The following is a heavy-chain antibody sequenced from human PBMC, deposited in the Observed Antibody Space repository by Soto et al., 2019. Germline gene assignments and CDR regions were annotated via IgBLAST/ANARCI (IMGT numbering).Heavy chain of an antibody. CDR2: IYYSGST. Sequence: QVQLQESGPGLVKPSETLSLTCTVSGGSISSYYWSWIRQTPGKGLEWIGYIYYSGSTNYNPSLKSRVTISVDTSKNQFSLKLSSVTAADTAVYYCARVMGNDYGDYLDAFDIWGQGTMVTVSS. CDR3: ARVMGNDYGDYLDAFDI. J-gene: IGHJ3*02. D-gene: IGHD4-17*01. CDR1: GGSISSYY. V-gene: IGHV4-59*01.